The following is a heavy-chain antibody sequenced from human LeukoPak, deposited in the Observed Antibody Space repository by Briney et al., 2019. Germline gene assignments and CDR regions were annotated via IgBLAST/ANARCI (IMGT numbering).Heavy chain of an antibody. CDR3: ARDPAEYSSSALAYP. V-gene: IGHV3-53*01. D-gene: IGHD6-6*01. CDR1: GFTVSSNY. J-gene: IGHJ5*02. Sequence: GGSLRLSCAASGFTVSSNYMSWVRQAPGKGLEWVSVTYSGGSTYYADSVKGRFTISRDNSKNTLYLQMNSLRAEDTAVYYCARDPAEYSSSALAYPWGQGTLVTVSS. CDR2: TYSGGST.